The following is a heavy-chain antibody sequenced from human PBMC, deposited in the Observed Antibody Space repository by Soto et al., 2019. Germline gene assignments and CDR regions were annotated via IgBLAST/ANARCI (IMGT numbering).Heavy chain of an antibody. Sequence: QVQLVQSGAEVKKPGSSVKVSCKASGGTFSSYAISWVRQAPGQGLEWMGGIIPIFGTADYAQKFQGRVTTXAXEXPSTAYMEMSSLRSEDTAVYYCASVETQRYYYGMDVWGQGTTVTVSS. D-gene: IGHD2-15*01. CDR1: GGTFSSYA. V-gene: IGHV1-69*12. J-gene: IGHJ6*02. CDR2: IIPIFGTA. CDR3: ASVETQRYYYGMDV.